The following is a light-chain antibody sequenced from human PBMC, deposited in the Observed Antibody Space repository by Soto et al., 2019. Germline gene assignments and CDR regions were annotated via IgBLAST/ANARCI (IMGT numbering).Light chain of an antibody. V-gene: IGLV1-44*01. CDR2: SNT. CDR1: SSNIGSHT. J-gene: IGLJ2*01. Sequence: QSVLTQPPSASGTPGQTIAISCSGGSSNIGSHTVNWYQQLPGTAPRLLIYSNTQRPSGVPDRFSGSKSGTSASLAISGLQSEYEGDYYCSSYTSSSTLVVFGGGTKLTVL. CDR3: SSYTSSSTLVV.